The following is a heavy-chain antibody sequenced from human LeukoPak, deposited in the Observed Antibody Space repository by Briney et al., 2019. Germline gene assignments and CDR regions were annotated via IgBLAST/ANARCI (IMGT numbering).Heavy chain of an antibody. J-gene: IGHJ4*02. CDR3: ARGTGYYVFDY. D-gene: IGHD3-10*02. CDR2: IKRDGSEK. V-gene: IGHV3-7*01. CDR1: GFTFSSYW. Sequence: PGGSLRLSCAASGFTFSSYWMSWVRQAPGKGLEWVAKIKRDGSEKYYVDSVKGRFTISRDNAKNSLYLQMNSLRAEDTAVYYCARGTGYYVFDYWGQGTLVTVSS.